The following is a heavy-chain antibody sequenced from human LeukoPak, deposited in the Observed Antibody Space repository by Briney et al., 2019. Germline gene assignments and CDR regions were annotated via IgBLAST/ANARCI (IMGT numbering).Heavy chain of an antibody. J-gene: IGHJ3*02. CDR2: ISAYNGNT. D-gene: IGHD2-21*02. Sequence: ASVKVSCKASGYTFTSYGISWVRRAPGQGLEWMGWISAYNGNTSYAQKLQGRVTMTTDTSTSTAYMELRSLRSDDTAVYYCARDLGLAYCGGDCYSEDAFDIWGQGTMVTVSS. CDR1: GYTFTSYG. V-gene: IGHV1-18*04. CDR3: ARDLGLAYCGGDCYSEDAFDI.